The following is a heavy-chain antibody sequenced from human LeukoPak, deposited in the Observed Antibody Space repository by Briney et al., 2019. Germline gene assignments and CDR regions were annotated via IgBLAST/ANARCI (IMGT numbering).Heavy chain of an antibody. CDR2: ISYDGSNK. D-gene: IGHD3-10*01. CDR3: ARPRGTMVRGVIN. CDR1: GFTFSSYA. J-gene: IGHJ4*02. Sequence: GGSLRLSCAASGFTFSSYAMHWVRQAPGKGLEWVAVISYDGSNKDYADSVKGRFTISRDNSKNTLYLQMNSLRAEDTAVYYCARPRGTMVRGVINWGQGTLVTGAS. V-gene: IGHV3-30-3*01.